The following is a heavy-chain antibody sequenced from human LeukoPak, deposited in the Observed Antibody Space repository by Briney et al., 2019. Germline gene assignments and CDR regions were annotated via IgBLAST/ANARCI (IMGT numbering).Heavy chain of an antibody. CDR3: ARVLDRTKFDP. J-gene: IGHJ5*02. CDR2: MHPHSGST. D-gene: IGHD1-1*01. V-gene: IGHV1-8*01. CDR1: GYSFTNYD. Sequence: ASVKVSCKASGYSFTNYDINWVRQATGQGLEWMGWMHPHSGSTGYAQNFQGRVTMTRNTSITTAYMELSSLRSEDTAVYYCARVLDRTKFDPWGQGTLVTVSS.